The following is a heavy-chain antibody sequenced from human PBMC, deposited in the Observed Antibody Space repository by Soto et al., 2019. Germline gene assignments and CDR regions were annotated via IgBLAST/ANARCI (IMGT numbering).Heavy chain of an antibody. CDR3: ARGGGIVVVTAPYDH. D-gene: IGHD2-21*02. CDR1: GYTFTNYG. J-gene: IGHJ4*02. CDR2: ISAYNGNT. Sequence: ASVKVSCKASGYTFTNYGISWVRQAPGQGLEWMGWISAYNGNTNHAQKLQGRVTMTTDTSTSTAYMELRSLRSDDTAVYYCARGGGIVVVTAPYDHWGQGTLVTVSS. V-gene: IGHV1-18*01.